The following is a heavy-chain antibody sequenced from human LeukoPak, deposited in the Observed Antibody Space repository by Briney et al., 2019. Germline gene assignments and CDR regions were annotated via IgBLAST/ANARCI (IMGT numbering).Heavy chain of an antibody. CDR1: GFTVSSNY. CDR2: IYSGGST. D-gene: IGHD6-13*01. J-gene: IGHJ4*02. V-gene: IGHV3-53*01. CDR3: ARFSAAGILFDY. Sequence: GGSLRLSCAASGFTVSSNYMSWVRQAPGKGLEWVSVIYSGGSTYYADSVKGRFTISRDNSKNTLYLQMNSLRAEDTAVYYCARFSAAGILFDYWGQGTLVTVSS.